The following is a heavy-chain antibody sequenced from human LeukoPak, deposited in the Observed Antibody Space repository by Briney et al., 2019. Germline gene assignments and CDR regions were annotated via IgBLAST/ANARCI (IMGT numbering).Heavy chain of an antibody. D-gene: IGHD4-17*01. CDR2: ISHDGSNK. V-gene: IGHV3-30*04. J-gene: IGHJ4*02. CDR1: GFTFSSYA. CDR3: ARDGDGDYYFDY. Sequence: GSLRLSCAASGFTFSSYAMHWVRQAPGKGLEWVAVISHDGSNKYYADSVKGRFTISRDNSKNTLYLQMNSLRAEDTAVYYCARDGDGDYYFDYWGQGTLVTVSS.